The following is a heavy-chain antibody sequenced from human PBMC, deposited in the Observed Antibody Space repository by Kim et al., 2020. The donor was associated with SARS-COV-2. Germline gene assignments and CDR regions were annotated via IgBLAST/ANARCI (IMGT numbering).Heavy chain of an antibody. Sequence: GGSLRLSCAASGFTFSDHDIDWVRQAPGKGLEWVGRSKNRRGSYTTDYAASVKGRFTISRGDSKDFLYLQMSSLKIEDTAVYYCVSPQYGYHFDYLGRGT. D-gene: IGHD5-12*01. CDR2: SKNRRGSYTT. J-gene: IGHJ4*02. CDR3: VSPQYGYHFDY. V-gene: IGHV3-72*01. CDR1: GFTFSDHD.